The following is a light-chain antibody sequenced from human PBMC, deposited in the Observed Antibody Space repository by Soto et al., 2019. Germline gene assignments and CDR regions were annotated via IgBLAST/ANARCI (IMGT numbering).Light chain of an antibody. V-gene: IGLV1-44*01. CDR2: RNN. Sequence: QSVLTQPPSASGTPGQRVTISCSGSSSNIGSNSVNWYQQLPGTAPKLLIYRNNQRPSGVPDRFSVSKSGTSASLAISGLQSEDEADYYCATWDDSLSGVVFGGGTKLTVL. CDR3: ATWDDSLSGVV. J-gene: IGLJ2*01. CDR1: SSNIGSNS.